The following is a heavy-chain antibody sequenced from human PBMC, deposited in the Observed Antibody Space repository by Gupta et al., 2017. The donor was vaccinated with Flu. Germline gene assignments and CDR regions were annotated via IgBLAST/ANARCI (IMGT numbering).Heavy chain of an antibody. Sequence: WAWISQPPGKGLEWIGSLYHSGSTYDYQSLKSRVTMSLDTSKNQYSLKLISVTAADTAVYYCAVHDVEAPSIRWKNNFFDPWGQGTLVTVSS. D-gene: IGHD4-17*01. CDR3: AVHDVEAPSIRWKNNFFDP. V-gene: IGHV4-39*01. J-gene: IGHJ5*02. CDR2: LYHSGST.